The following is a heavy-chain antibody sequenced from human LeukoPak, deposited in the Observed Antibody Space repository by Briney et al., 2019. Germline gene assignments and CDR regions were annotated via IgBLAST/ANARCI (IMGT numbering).Heavy chain of an antibody. Sequence: GGSLRLSCAASGFTFSNYAMHWVRQAPGKGLECVSAITSDGGSTYYANSVKGRFTISRDNSKNTLYLQMNSLRAEDTAVYYCAKGYCSSSICYDYYYMDVWGRGTTVTVSS. D-gene: IGHD2-2*01. CDR3: AKGYCSSSICYDYYYMDV. CDR2: ITSDGGST. CDR1: GFTFSNYA. V-gene: IGHV3-64*01. J-gene: IGHJ6*03.